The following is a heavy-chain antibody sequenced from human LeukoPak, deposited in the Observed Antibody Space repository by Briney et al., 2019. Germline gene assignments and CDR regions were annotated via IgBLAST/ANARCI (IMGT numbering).Heavy chain of an antibody. V-gene: IGHV5-51*01. CDR3: ARQGSKGFDY. D-gene: IGHD6-6*01. CDR1: GYTFTSNW. CDR2: IFPGDSDT. J-gene: IGHJ4*02. Sequence: GESLKISCKGFGYTFTSNWIAWVRRMPGKGLELMGIIFPGDSDTRDNPSFQGQVTISVDKSIDTAYLQWSSLKASDTAMYYCARQGSKGFDYWGQGTLVTVSS.